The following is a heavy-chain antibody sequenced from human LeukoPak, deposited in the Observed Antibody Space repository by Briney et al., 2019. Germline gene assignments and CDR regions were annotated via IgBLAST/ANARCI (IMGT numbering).Heavy chain of an antibody. D-gene: IGHD6-19*01. CDR1: GGSFSGYY. J-gene: IGHJ4*02. CDR2: INHSGST. V-gene: IGHV4-34*01. Sequence: PSETLSLTCAVYGGSFSGYYWSWIRQPPGKGLEWIGEINHSGSTNYNPSLKSRVTISVDTSKNQFSLKLSSVTAADTAVYYCARSGGPQSDYWGQGTLVTVSS. CDR3: ARSGGPQSDY.